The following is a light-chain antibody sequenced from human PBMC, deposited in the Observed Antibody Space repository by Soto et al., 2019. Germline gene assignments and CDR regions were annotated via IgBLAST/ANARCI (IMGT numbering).Light chain of an antibody. CDR3: QQDLSSRPP. CDR2: GSS. Sequence: EIVLTQSPGTLSLSPGDRATLSCRASQSVGSSYLAWYQQKPGQPPRLLIYGSSSRATGIPDGFTGSGSGTDFTLTISRLEPYYFLDDYGQQDLSSRPPFGQGTK. CDR1: QSVGSSY. J-gene: IGKJ1*01. V-gene: IGKV3-20*01.